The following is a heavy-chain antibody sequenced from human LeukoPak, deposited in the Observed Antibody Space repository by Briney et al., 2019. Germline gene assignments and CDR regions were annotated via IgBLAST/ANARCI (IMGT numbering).Heavy chain of an antibody. CDR3: AREGLAVAGLFDY. CDR1: GGTFSSYA. J-gene: IGHJ4*02. D-gene: IGHD6-19*01. CDR2: IIPISGTA. Sequence: SVKVSCKASGGTFSSYAISWVRQAPGQGLEWMGGIIPISGTANYAQKFQGRVTITADESTSTAYMELSSLRSEDTAVYYCAREGLAVAGLFDYWGQGTLVTVSS. V-gene: IGHV1-69*13.